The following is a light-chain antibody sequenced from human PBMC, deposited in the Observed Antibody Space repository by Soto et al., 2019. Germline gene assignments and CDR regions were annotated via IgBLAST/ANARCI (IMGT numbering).Light chain of an antibody. CDR3: QSYDSSLSAVV. V-gene: IGLV1-47*02. J-gene: IGLJ2*01. CDR2: SNN. Sequence: QSVLTQPPSASGTPGQRVTISCSGSSSNIGSNYVYWYQQLPGTAPKLLIYSNNQRPSGVPDRFSGSKSGTSASLAISGLRSEDEADYYCQSYDSSLSAVVFGGGTKLTVL. CDR1: SSNIGSNY.